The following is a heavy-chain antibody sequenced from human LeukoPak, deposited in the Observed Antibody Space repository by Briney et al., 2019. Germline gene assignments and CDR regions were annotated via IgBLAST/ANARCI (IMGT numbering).Heavy chain of an antibody. CDR3: TRDEGATVATYRFDF. CDR1: GFDFSNYY. Sequence: GGSLRLSCEACGFDFSNYYMSWVRQAPGKGLEWLANIKYDGTDNYYVDSVKGRFTISRDNAKNSLYLQMSSLRAEDTAVYYCTRDEGATVATYRFDFWGQGTLVTVS. D-gene: IGHD4-23*01. CDR2: IKYDGTDN. J-gene: IGHJ4*02. V-gene: IGHV3-7*01.